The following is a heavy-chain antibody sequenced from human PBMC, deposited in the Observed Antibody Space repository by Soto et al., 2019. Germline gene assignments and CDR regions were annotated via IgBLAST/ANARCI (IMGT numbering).Heavy chain of an antibody. CDR2: IYYRGTT. CDR1: GGSISSYY. CDR3: ARFNGYFDL. J-gene: IGHJ2*01. Sequence: QVQLQESAPGLVKPSETLSLTYTVSGGSISSYYWSWIRQPPGKGLEWIGYIYYRGTTNYNPSLQSRTTLSVDTSKKQCSLKLSSVTAADTAMYYCARFNGYFDLWGRGTLVTVSS. V-gene: IGHV4-59*01.